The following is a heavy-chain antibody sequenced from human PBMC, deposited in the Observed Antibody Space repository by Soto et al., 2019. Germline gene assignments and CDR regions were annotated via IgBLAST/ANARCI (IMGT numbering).Heavy chain of an antibody. CDR1: GVSLNSNSYY. CDR2: IYSSGSS. V-gene: IGHV4-30-4*01. D-gene: IGHD2-8*01. Sequence: QVRLQESGPGLVKPSQTLSLTCTVSGVSLNSNSYYWGFIRQPPGKGLEWIGYIYSSGSSYSNPSLKSPVAMSVDTSQNHFSLTLTSVTAADTAVYFCGRGTDCATVAACHRYFDAWGQGIPVSVSS. CDR3: GRGTDCATVAACHRYFDA. J-gene: IGHJ4*02.